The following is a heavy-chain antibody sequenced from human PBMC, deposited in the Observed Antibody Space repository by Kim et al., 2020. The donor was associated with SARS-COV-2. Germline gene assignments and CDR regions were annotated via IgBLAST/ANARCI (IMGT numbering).Heavy chain of an antibody. J-gene: IGHJ3*01. D-gene: IGHD3-10*01. CDR2: IRSTANSYAT. CDR3: SRGHDVSGNYEVDF. Sequence: GGSLRLSCVASGFTFSDSSMHWVRQASGKGLEWVGLIRSTANSYATAYAASVKGRFTISRDDSKNTAYLQMNSLKTEDTAVYYCSRGHDVSGNYEVDFWGQGTVVTVSS. V-gene: IGHV3-73*01. CDR1: GFTFSDSS.